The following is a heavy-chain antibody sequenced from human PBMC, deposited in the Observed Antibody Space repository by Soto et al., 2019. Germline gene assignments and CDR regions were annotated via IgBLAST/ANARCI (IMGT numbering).Heavy chain of an antibody. D-gene: IGHD1-26*01. CDR1: GFTFSSYA. CDR2: ISYDGSNK. Sequence: QVQLVESGGGVVQPGRSLRLSCAASGFTFSSYAMHWVRQAPGKGLEWVAVISYDGSNKYYADSVKGRFTISRDNSKNTLYLQMNSLRAEDTAVYYCARAAGGSGWESFDYWGQGTLVTVSS. J-gene: IGHJ4*02. V-gene: IGHV3-30-3*01. CDR3: ARAAGGSGWESFDY.